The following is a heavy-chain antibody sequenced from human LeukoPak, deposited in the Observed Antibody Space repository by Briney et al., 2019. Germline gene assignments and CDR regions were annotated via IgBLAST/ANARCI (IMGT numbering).Heavy chain of an antibody. J-gene: IGHJ5*02. CDR1: GGIFGSYV. D-gene: IGHD3-10*01. Sequence: GASVKVSCKASGGIFGSYVINWVRQAPGQGLEWMGGIIPMFGTANYAQKFQGRVTMTRDTSISTAYMELSRLRSDDTAVYYCARGLARITMVRGVIYPWGQGTLVTVSS. CDR2: IIPMFGTA. CDR3: ARGLARITMVRGVIYP. V-gene: IGHV1-69*05.